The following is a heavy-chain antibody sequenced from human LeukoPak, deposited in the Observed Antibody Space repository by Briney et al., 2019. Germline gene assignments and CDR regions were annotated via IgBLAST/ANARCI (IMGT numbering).Heavy chain of an antibody. CDR3: ARRTVTHNYYYYYDMDV. J-gene: IGHJ6*03. CDR2: INTSGGST. Sequence: ASVKVSCKASGYTFTSYYMHWVRQAPGQGLEWMGIINTSGGSTSYAQKFQGRVTMTRDTSTSTVYMELSSLRSEDTAVYYCARRTVTHNYYYYYDMDVWGKGTTVTVSS. CDR1: GYTFTSYY. D-gene: IGHD4-17*01. V-gene: IGHV1-46*01.